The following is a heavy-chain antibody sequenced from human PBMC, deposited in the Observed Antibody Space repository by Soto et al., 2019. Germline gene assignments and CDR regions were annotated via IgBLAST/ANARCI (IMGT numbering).Heavy chain of an antibody. CDR3: ARGRGLLTYYYYGMDV. V-gene: IGHV4-34*01. D-gene: IGHD3-22*01. CDR1: GGSFSGYY. Sequence: ETLSLTCAVYGGSFSGYYWSWIRQPPGKGLEWIGEINHSGSTNYNPSLKSRVTISVDTSKNQFSLKLSSVTAADTAVYYCARGRGLLTYYYYGMDVWGQGTTVTVSS. J-gene: IGHJ6*02. CDR2: INHSGST.